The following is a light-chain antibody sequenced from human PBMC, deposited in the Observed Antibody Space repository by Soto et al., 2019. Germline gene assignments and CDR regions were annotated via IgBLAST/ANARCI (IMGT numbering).Light chain of an antibody. CDR3: CSSAGTNTLI. CDR1: SSDVGNYNL. Sequence: QSALTQPASVSGSPGQSITISCTGTSSDVGNYNLVSWYQQIPDKAPKLIIYEDTKRPSGVSYRFSGSKSANTASLTISGLQAEDEADYYCCSSAGTNTLIFGGGTQLTVL. V-gene: IGLV2-23*01. CDR2: EDT. J-gene: IGLJ2*01.